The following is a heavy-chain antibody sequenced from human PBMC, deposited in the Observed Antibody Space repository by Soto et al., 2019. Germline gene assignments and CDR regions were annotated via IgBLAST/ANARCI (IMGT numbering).Heavy chain of an antibody. J-gene: IGHJ3*02. CDR1: GGSISSGGYF. CDR2: VYYSGST. Sequence: SETLSLTCTVSGGSISSGGYFWSWIRQRPGKGLEWIGYVYYSGSTDYNPSLRSRVTISLDTSKKQFSLKLNSVTAADTAVYYCAACGNSNYGGAFDIWGQGKMVTVSS. CDR3: AACGNSNYGGAFDI. D-gene: IGHD4-17*01. V-gene: IGHV4-31*03.